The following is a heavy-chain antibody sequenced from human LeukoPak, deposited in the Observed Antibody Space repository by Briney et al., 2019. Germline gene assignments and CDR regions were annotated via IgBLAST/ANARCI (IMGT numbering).Heavy chain of an antibody. CDR1: GYTFTKYF. J-gene: IGHJ5*02. Sequence: GASVKVSCKASGYTFTKYFLHWVRQAPGQGLEWMGWISAYNGNTNYAQKLQGRVTMTTDTSTSTAYMELKSLRSDDTAVYYCARAGETIFGAPNWFDPWGQGTLVTVSS. D-gene: IGHD3-3*01. CDR3: ARAGETIFGAPNWFDP. V-gene: IGHV1-18*04. CDR2: ISAYNGNT.